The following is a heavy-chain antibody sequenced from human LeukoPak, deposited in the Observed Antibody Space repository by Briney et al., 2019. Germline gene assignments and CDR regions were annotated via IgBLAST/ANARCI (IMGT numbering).Heavy chain of an antibody. CDR3: ARGYSSSWYSRLVFDY. J-gene: IGHJ4*02. D-gene: IGHD6-13*01. V-gene: IGHV4-39*07. Sequence: SETLSLTCTVSGGSISSSSYSWGWIRQPPGKGLEWIGEINHSGSTNYNPSLKSRVTISVDTSKNQFSLKLSSVTAADTAVYYCARGYSSSWYSRLVFDYWGQGTLVTVSS. CDR2: INHSGST. CDR1: GGSISSSSYS.